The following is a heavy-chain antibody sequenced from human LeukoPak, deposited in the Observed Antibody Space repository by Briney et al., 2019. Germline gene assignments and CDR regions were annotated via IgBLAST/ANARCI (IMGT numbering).Heavy chain of an antibody. D-gene: IGHD2-15*01. CDR3: ARIGRDPYCSGGSCFAQNYGDDAFDI. CDR2: INTNTGNP. J-gene: IGHJ3*02. V-gene: IGHV7-4-1*02. Sequence: ASVKVSCKASGYTFTSYAMNWVRQAPGQGLEWMGWINTNTGNPTYAQGFTGRFVFSLDTSVSTAYLQISSLKAEDTAVYYCARIGRDPYCSGGSCFAQNYGDDAFDIWGQGTMVTVSS. CDR1: GYTFTSYA.